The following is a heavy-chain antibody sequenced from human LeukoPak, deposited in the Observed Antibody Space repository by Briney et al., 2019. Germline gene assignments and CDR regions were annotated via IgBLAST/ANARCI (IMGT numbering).Heavy chain of an antibody. CDR1: GGSFSGYY. J-gene: IGHJ6*03. Sequence: SETLSLTCAVYGGSFSGYYWSWIRQPPGKGLEWIGEINHSGSTNYNPSLKSRVTISVDTSKNQFSLKLSSVTAADTAVYYCARVKGYYYYMDVWGKGTTVTVSS. V-gene: IGHV4-34*01. CDR3: ARVKGYYYYMDV. CDR2: INHSGST.